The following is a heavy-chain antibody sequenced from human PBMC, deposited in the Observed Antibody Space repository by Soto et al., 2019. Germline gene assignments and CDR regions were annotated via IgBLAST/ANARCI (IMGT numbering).Heavy chain of an antibody. CDR1: LFFFISYA. CDR2: ISGSGGST. D-gene: IGHD6-13*01. Sequence: RDSLIVIYDYSLFFFISYAMSWGRQAPGKGLEWVSAISGSGGSTYYADSVKGRFTISRDNSKNTLYLQMNSLRAEDTAVYYCAKDLAAGDPWFDPWGQGTLVTVSS. CDR3: AKDLAAGDPWFDP. V-gene: IGHV3-23*01. J-gene: IGHJ5*02.